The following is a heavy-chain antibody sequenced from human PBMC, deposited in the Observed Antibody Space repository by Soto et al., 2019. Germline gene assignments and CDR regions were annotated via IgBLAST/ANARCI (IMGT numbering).Heavy chain of an antibody. CDR2: IAGDSGSV. CDR3: AKAAITYNRRHDGFHL. CDR1: GFIFSNYA. V-gene: IGHV3-23*01. D-gene: IGHD1-20*01. J-gene: IGHJ3*01. Sequence: DVQLLESGGTLVQPGGSLRLSCAASGFIFSNYAMYWVRQAPGKGLEWVEHIAGDSGSVDYTDSVKGRFTISRDNSKNTLFLQMSLLRVDDTAVYFCAKAAITYNRRHDGFHLWCQGTAVTVSS.